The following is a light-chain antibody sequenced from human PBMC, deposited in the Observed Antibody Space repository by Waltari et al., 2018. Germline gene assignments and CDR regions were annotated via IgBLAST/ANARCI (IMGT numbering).Light chain of an antibody. V-gene: IGKV4-1*01. CDR3: QQCYSTPWT. J-gene: IGKJ1*01. CDR2: GAS. Sequence: DIVMTQSPDSLAVSLGERATINCKSSQSVFYSSNNKNYLALYKQKPGQAPNVPIYGASTRESGGPARFSGSGSGTYFTLTINSLQAEDVAVYYCQQCYSTPWTFGQGTKVEIK. CDR1: QSVFYSSNNKNY.